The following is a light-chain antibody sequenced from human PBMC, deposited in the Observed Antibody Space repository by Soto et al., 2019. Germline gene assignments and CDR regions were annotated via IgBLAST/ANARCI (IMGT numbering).Light chain of an antibody. CDR2: DVS. V-gene: IGLV2-18*02. CDR3: SSYTSSNTYV. CDR1: SSDVGSYNR. Sequence: QSALTQPPSVSGSPGHSVAISCTGTSSDVGSYNRVSWYQQPPGSAPKLMIYDVSNRPSGVPDRFSGSKSGNAASLTISGLQAEDEAVYYCSSYTSSNTYVFGTGTKLTVL. J-gene: IGLJ1*01.